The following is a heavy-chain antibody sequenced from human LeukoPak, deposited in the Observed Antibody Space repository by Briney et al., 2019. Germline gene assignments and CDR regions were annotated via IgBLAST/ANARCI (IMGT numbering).Heavy chain of an antibody. CDR1: GFAFTTYW. CDR3: ARGDYYDSSEYEGGHFSDAFDI. D-gene: IGHD3-22*01. J-gene: IGHJ3*02. Sequence: TGGSLRLSCATSGFAFTTYWMSWVRLAPGKGLERVANIRHDGGETYFVASVKGRLTMSRDNAKNSVYLQMSSLRAADTAVYYCARGDYYDSSEYEGGHFSDAFDIWGQGTMVTVSS. CDR2: IRHDGGET. V-gene: IGHV3-7*01.